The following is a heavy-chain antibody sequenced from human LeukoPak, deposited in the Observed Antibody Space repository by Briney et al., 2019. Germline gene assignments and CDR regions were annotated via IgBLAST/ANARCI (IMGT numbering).Heavy chain of an antibody. V-gene: IGHV4-59*08. D-gene: IGHD3-10*01. J-gene: IGHJ5*02. CDR2: IYYSGST. Sequence: SETLSLTCTVSGGSISSYYWSWIRQPPGKGLEWIVYIYYSGSTNYNPSLKSRVTISVDTSKNQFSLKLSSVTAADTAVYYCARSYYGSGSYYIRFDPWGQGTLVTVSS. CDR3: ARSYYGSGSYYIRFDP. CDR1: GGSISSYY.